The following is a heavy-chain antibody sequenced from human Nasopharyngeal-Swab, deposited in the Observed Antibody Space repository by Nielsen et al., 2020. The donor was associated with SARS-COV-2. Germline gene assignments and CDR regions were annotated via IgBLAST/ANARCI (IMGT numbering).Heavy chain of an antibody. J-gene: IGHJ4*02. CDR2: FDPEDGET. CDR3: TTVAGSYGRFDY. V-gene: IGHV1-24*01. D-gene: IGHD1-26*01. Sequence: ASVKVSCKVSGYTLTELSMHWVRQAPGKGLEWVGGFDPEDGETIYAQKFQGRVTMTEDTSTDTAYMELSSLTYEDTAVYYCTTVAGSYGRFDYWGQGTLVTVSS. CDR1: GYTLTELS.